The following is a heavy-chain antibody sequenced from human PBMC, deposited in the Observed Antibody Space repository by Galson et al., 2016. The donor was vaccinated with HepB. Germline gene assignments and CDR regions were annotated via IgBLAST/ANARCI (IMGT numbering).Heavy chain of an antibody. Sequence: SLRLSCAASGFTFATYPLHWVRQAPGRGLEWVAIMSNDGSQKYYADSVNGRFTISRDNSRNTLYLQMNSLTTEDTALYYCARALIDGWHNFDSWGQGSLVVVSP. CDR3: ARALIDGWHNFDS. CDR1: GFTFATYP. J-gene: IGHJ4*02. CDR2: MSNDGSQK. V-gene: IGHV3-30*04. D-gene: IGHD3-16*02.